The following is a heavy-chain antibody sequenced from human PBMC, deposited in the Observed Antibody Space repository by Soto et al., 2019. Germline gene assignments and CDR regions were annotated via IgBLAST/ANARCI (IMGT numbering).Heavy chain of an antibody. Sequence: ASVKVSCKASGYTFTSYGISWVRQAPGQGLEWMGWISAYNGNTNYAQKLQGRVTMTTDTSTSTAYMELRSLRSDGTAVYYCARVGIAVAENYYYGMDVWGQGTTVTVSS. CDR2: ISAYNGNT. D-gene: IGHD6-19*01. V-gene: IGHV1-18*01. CDR3: ARVGIAVAENYYYGMDV. J-gene: IGHJ6*02. CDR1: GYTFTSYG.